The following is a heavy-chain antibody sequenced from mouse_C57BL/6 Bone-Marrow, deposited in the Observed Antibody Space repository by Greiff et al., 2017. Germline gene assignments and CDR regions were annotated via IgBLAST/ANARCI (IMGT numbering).Heavy chain of an antibody. Sequence: EVQGVESGGGLVQSGRSLRLSCATSGFTFSDFYMEWVRQAPGKGLEWIAASRNKANDYTTEYSASVKGRFIVSRDTSQSILYLQMNALRAEDTAIYYCARDGYDGYYVWFAYWGQGTLVTVSA. CDR1: GFTFSDFY. D-gene: IGHD2-3*01. CDR3: ARDGYDGYYVWFAY. J-gene: IGHJ3*01. V-gene: IGHV7-1*01. CDR2: SRNKANDYTT.